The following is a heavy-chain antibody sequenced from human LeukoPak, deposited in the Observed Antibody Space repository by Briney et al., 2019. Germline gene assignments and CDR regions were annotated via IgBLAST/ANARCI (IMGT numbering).Heavy chain of an antibody. D-gene: IGHD3-10*02. V-gene: IGHV3-48*01. CDR3: ARDLFEN. Sequence: PGGSLILSCAASGFTFSSNSMKWVRQVPGKGLEWVSYISSSSTTILYADSVKGRFTISRDNAKNSLYLQMNSLRAEDTAVYYCARDLFENWGQGTLVTVSS. CDR2: ISSSSTTI. J-gene: IGHJ4*02. CDR1: GFTFSSNS.